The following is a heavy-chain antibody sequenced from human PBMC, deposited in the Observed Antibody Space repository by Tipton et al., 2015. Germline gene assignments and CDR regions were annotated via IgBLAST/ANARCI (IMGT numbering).Heavy chain of an antibody. J-gene: IGHJ4*02. Sequence: SLRLSCAASGFTFSNYAMSWVRQAPGKGLEWVSIISGGGGSTYYADSVKGRFTISRDNSKNTLYLQMNSLRAEDTAVYYCAKEGSGGSYYRFDYWGQGTLVTVSS. CDR1: GFTFSNYA. CDR2: ISGGGGST. CDR3: AKEGSGGSYYRFDY. V-gene: IGHV3-23*01. D-gene: IGHD1-26*01.